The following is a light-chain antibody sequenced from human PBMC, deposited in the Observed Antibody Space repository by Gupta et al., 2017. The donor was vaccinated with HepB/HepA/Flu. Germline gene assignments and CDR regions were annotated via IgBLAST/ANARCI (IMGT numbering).Light chain of an antibody. CDR2: WSS. J-gene: IGKJ4*01. Sequence: EIVMIQSPDSLAVSLGERVTISCKSSQTVFATSNKKNFLAWYQQRPGQPPRLVISWSSTRESGVPDRFSGSGSGTDFTLTISSLQPEDVAVYYCQQYFSSPLTFGGGTKVEIK. CDR3: QQYFSSPLT. V-gene: IGKV4-1*01. CDR1: QTVFATSNKKNF.